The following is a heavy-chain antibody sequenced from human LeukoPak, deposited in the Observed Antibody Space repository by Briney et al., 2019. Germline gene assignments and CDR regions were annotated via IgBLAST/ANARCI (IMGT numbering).Heavy chain of an antibody. D-gene: IGHD2/OR15-2a*01. CDR1: GFPFSSYG. V-gene: IGHV3-30*18. CDR3: AKGYYDSTTNYYYYGMDV. Sequence: PGGSLRLSCAASGFPFSSYGMHWARQAPSKGLEWVAVTSYDGTNKYYADSVKGRFTISRDNSKNTLYLQMNSLRAEDTAVYYCAKGYYDSTTNYYYYGMDVWGQGTAVTVSS. CDR2: TSYDGTNK. J-gene: IGHJ6*02.